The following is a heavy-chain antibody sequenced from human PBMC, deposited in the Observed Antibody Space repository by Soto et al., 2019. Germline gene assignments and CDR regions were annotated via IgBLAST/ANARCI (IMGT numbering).Heavy chain of an antibody. Sequence: AGSVGLCCAASRSPFKSLVMSWVREAPGKGLVWVSALSSNGGSTYYADSVKGRFTISTENPKNTLDPQMDSLRAHDTAVYYCAKDVGSRGYDNYGMAVWGQGTTVTVSS. D-gene: IGHD3-10*01. V-gene: IGHV3-23*01. J-gene: IGHJ6*02. CDR1: RSPFKSLV. CDR3: AKDVGSRGYDNYGMAV. CDR2: LSSNGGST.